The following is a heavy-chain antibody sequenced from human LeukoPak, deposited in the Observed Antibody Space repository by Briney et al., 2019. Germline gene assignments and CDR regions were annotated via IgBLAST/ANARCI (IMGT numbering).Heavy chain of an antibody. CDR3: AKDQSYYDISGYLTGY. CDR1: GFTFTTYA. Sequence: GGSLRLSCAASGFTFTTYAMSWVRQAPGKGLEWVSGISGGDGSTYYADSVKGRFTISRDNSKNTLYLQMNSLRAEDTAVYYCAKDQSYYDISGYLTGYWGQGTLVTVSS. V-gene: IGHV3-23*01. J-gene: IGHJ4*02. CDR2: ISGGDGST. D-gene: IGHD3-22*01.